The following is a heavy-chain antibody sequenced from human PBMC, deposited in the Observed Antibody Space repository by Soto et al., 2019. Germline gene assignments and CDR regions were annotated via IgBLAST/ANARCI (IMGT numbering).Heavy chain of an antibody. J-gene: IGHJ3*02. CDR1: GCTFSSYA. D-gene: IGHD1-26*01. Sequence: GGSLRLSCAASGCTFSSYARSWVRQAPGKGLEWVSAISGSGGSTYYADSGKGRFTISRDNSKNTLYLQMNSLTAEDTAVYYCANHASGAVGQHYGYAFDIWGQGTMVTVSS. CDR3: ANHASGAVGQHYGYAFDI. CDR2: ISGSGGST. V-gene: IGHV3-23*01.